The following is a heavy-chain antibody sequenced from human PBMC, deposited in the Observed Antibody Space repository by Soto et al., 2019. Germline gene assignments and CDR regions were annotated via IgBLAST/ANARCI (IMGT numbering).Heavy chain of an antibody. J-gene: IGHJ5*02. V-gene: IGHV4-59*01. Sequence: QVQLQESGPGLVKPSETLSLTCTVSGGSISSYYWSWIRQPPGKGLEWIGYIYYSGSTNYNPSLKERGPISVSTSKKQILLKVSSGTGAGQAVDYCGRWGMFAAGGARVGPWGQGSHVTFPP. CDR3: GRWGMFAAGGARVGP. CDR1: GGSISSYY. D-gene: IGHD3-16*01. CDR2: IYYSGST.